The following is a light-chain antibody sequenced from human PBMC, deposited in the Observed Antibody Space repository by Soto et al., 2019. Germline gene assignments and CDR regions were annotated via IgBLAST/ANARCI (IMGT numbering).Light chain of an antibody. Sequence: ENVLTPSPGTLSLSPGERAYLSCRATQSFSSSYLAWYQQKPGQAPRLLIYGASSRATGIPDRFSDSGSGTDVSLTISRLEPEDFAVYYCQQYGSSPPTWTFGQGTKVEIK. V-gene: IGKV3-20*01. CDR2: GAS. J-gene: IGKJ1*01. CDR1: QSFSSSY. CDR3: QQYGSSPPTWT.